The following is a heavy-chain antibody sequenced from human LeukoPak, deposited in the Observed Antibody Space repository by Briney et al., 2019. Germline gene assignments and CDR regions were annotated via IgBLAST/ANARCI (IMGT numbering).Heavy chain of an antibody. J-gene: IGHJ4*02. Sequence: ASVKVSCKASGYTFTSYAMHWVRQAPGQRLEWMGWINAGNGNTKYSQKFQGRVTITRDTSASTAYMELRSLRSDDTAVYYCARERYGSGSLDWGQGTLVTVSS. V-gene: IGHV1-3*01. D-gene: IGHD3-10*01. CDR3: ARERYGSGSLD. CDR1: GYTFTSYA. CDR2: INAGNGNT.